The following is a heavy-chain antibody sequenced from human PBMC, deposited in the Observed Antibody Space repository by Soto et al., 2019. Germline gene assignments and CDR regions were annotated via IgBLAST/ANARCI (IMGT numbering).Heavy chain of an antibody. J-gene: IGHJ5*02. CDR3: ARNPGVAVAGTVWFDP. CDR2: INHSGRT. CDR1: GGSFSGYY. D-gene: IGHD6-19*01. V-gene: IGHV4-34*01. Sequence: QVQLQQWGAGLLKPSETLSLTCAVYGGSFSGYYWSWIRQPPGKGLEWIGEINHSGRTTYNPVLKSRGTISVDTSKNQFSLKLSSVTAADTAVYYCARNPGVAVAGTVWFDPWGQGTLVTVSS.